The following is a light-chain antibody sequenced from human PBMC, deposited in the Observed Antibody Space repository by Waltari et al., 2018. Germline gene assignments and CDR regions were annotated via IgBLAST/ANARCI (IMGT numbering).Light chain of an antibody. Sequence: TVVTQSPVTLSVSPGERAPLSCRTTQSIGSSLAWYQQKPGQAPRLLIYHASTRATGIPTRFSGSGSETEFTLTISSLQSEDFAVYYCQQYNNWPPGTFGQGTKVEV. CDR2: HAS. J-gene: IGKJ1*01. V-gene: IGKV3-15*01. CDR3: QQYNNWPPGT. CDR1: QSIGSS.